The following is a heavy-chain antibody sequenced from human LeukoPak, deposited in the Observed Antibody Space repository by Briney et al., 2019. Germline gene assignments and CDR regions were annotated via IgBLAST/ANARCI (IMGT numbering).Heavy chain of an antibody. CDR2: IIPILGIA. CDR3: AREYYDFWSGPKGAYYFDY. Sequence: ASVKVSCKASGGTFSSYAISWVRQAPGQGLEWMGRIIPILGIANYAQKFQGRVTITADKSTSTAHMELSSLRSEDTAVYYCAREYYDFWSGPKGAYYFDYWGQGTLVTVSS. V-gene: IGHV1-69*04. D-gene: IGHD3-3*01. CDR1: GGTFSSYA. J-gene: IGHJ4*02.